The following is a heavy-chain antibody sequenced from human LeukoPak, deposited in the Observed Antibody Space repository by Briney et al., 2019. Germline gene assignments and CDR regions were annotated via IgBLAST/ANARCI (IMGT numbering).Heavy chain of an antibody. Sequence: GASVKVSCKASGGTFSSYAISWVRQAPGQGLEWMGGIIPIFGTANYAQKFQGRVTITADESTSTAYMELSSLRSEDTAVYYCASAATYYYDSSGPPRFDYWGQGTLVTVSS. CDR3: ASAATYYYDSSGPPRFDY. V-gene: IGHV1-69*13. D-gene: IGHD3-22*01. CDR2: IIPIFGTA. J-gene: IGHJ4*02. CDR1: GGTFSSYA.